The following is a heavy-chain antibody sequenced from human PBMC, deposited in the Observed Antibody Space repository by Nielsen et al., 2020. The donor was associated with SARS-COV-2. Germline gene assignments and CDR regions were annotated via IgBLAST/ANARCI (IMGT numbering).Heavy chain of an antibody. CDR3: ARGSASGPNYYYYYYMDV. Sequence: WLRQPPGKGLEWVANIKQDGSEKYYVDSVKGRFTISRDNAKNSLYLQMNSLRAEDTAVYYCARGSASGPNYYYYYYMDVWGKGTTVTVSS. J-gene: IGHJ6*03. D-gene: IGHD4/OR15-4a*01. CDR2: IKQDGSEK. V-gene: IGHV3-7*01.